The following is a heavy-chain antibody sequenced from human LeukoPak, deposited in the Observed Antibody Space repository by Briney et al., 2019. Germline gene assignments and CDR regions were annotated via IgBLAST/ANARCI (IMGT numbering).Heavy chain of an antibody. D-gene: IGHD2-2*01. J-gene: IGHJ4*02. CDR1: GFTFSSYA. Sequence: GGSLRLSCAASGFTFSSYAMSWVRQAPGKGLEWVSAISGSGGSTYYADSVKGRFTISRDNSKNTLYLQMNSLRAEDTAVYYCANLQGYCSSTSCYPFDYWGQGTLVTVSS. V-gene: IGHV3-23*01. CDR2: ISGSGGST. CDR3: ANLQGYCSSTSCYPFDY.